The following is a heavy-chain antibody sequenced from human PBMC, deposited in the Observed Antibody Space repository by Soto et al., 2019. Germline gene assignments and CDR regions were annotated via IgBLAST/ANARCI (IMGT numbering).Heavy chain of an antibody. V-gene: IGHV1-69*06. CDR2: IIPLHNTS. J-gene: IGHJ6*02. CDR1: GGAFNNYA. Sequence: QVQLLQSGAEVKKPGSSVKVSCKVSGGAFNNYALNWVRHGPGQGLEGLGGIIPLHNTSNYSLKFLGRVTVTADISSTTVYMELNRLTSDDTATYYCASWSNWNPLYYDGLDVWGQGTTVTVSS. CDR3: ASWSNWNPLYYDGLDV. D-gene: IGHD1-20*01.